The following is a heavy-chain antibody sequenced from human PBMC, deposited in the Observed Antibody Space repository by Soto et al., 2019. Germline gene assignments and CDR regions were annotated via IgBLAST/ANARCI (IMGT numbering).Heavy chain of an antibody. Sequence: QVQLVQSGAEVKKPGYSVKCSCKASGGTFSSYASSWVRQAPGQGREWMGGIIPISGTANYAQKFQGRVTITADEATSPAYMELSSLRSEDSAVYYCARSQGSSTSLEIYYYYYYGMDVWGQGTTVTVSS. CDR3: ARSQGSSTSLEIYYYYYYGMDV. D-gene: IGHD2-2*01. J-gene: IGHJ6*02. CDR1: GGTFSSYA. V-gene: IGHV1-69*01. CDR2: IIPISGTA.